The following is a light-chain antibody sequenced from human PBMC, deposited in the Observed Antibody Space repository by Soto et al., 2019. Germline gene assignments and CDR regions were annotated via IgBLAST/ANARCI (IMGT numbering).Light chain of an antibody. V-gene: IGLV2-14*01. CDR2: DVI. J-gene: IGLJ1*01. CDR1: RSDVGGYNY. CDR3: SSYPSSSTLYV. Sequence: QSALTQPASVSGSPGQSITISCTGTRSDVGGYNYVSWYQQHPGKAPKLMIYDVINRPSGVSNRFSGSKSGNTASLTISGLQAEDEADYYCSSYPSSSTLYVFGTGTKLTVL.